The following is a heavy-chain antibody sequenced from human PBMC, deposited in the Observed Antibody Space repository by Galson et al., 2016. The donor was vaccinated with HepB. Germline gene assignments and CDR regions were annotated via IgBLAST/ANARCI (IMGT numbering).Heavy chain of an antibody. CDR2: ISRSGDST. J-gene: IGHJ6*04. CDR3: VQGSTAPAV. CDR1: GFTFRNYG. D-gene: IGHD2-2*01. V-gene: IGHV3-23*01. Sequence: SLRLSCAASGFTFRNYGMPWVRQAPGKGLEVVSSISRSGDSTDYADSVKGRFTTSRDNSKNTLSLQMNSLTADDTAIYYCVQGSTAPAVWGKGTTVTVSS.